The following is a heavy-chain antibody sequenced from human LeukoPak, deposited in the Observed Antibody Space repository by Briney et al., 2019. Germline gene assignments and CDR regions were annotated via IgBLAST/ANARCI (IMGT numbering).Heavy chain of an antibody. CDR1: GGSISSYY. CDR2: IYYSGST. J-gene: IGHJ5*02. V-gene: IGHV4-59*01. CDR3: ARGVRLNHYYGSGSYYYNWFDP. Sequence: SETLSLTCTVSGGSISSYYWSWIRQPPGKGLEWIGYIYYSGSTNYNPSLKSRVTISVDTSKNQFSLKLSSVTAADTAVYYYARGVRLNHYYGSGSYYYNWFDPWGQGTLVTVSS. D-gene: IGHD3-10*01.